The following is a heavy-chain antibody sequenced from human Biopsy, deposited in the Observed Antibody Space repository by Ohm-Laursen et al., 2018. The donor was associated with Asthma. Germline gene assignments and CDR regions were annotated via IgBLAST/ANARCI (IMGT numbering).Heavy chain of an antibody. CDR1: GVSVDTRGYS. J-gene: IGHJ5*02. D-gene: IGHD3-3*01. V-gene: IGHV4-30-2*01. Sequence: SQTLSLTCAVSGVSVDTRGYSWTWIRQTPGRGLEWIGYLYHSGTTYYNPSLRSRVAILEDKSRNQFSLNLKSVTAADTAVYYCARIYDYWSGHYGFDPWGQGTLVTVPS. CDR3: ARIYDYWSGHYGFDP. CDR2: LYHSGTT.